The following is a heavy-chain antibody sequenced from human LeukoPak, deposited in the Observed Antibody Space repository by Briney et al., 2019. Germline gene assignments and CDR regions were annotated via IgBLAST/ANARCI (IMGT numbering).Heavy chain of an antibody. CDR1: GGSISGYY. CDR2: IYYSGST. D-gene: IGHD1-1*01. J-gene: IGHJ5*02. Sequence: SETLSLTCTVSGGSISGYYWSWIRQPPGKGLEWIGYIYYSGSTNYNPSLKSRVTISVDTSKNQFSLKLSSVTAADTAVYYCARGCSTGTPHNWFDPWGQGTLVTVSS. CDR3: ARGCSTGTPHNWFDP. V-gene: IGHV4-59*01.